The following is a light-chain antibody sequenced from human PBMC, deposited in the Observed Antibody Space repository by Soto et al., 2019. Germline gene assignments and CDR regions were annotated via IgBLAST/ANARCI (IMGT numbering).Light chain of an antibody. CDR1: QSVSSY. Sequence: EIVLTQSPATRSLSPGERATLSFRASQSVSSYLAWYQQKPGQAPRLLIYDASNRATGIPARFSGSGSGTDFTLTISSLEPEDFAVYYCQQRSNWLITFGQGTRWRL. V-gene: IGKV3-11*01. J-gene: IGKJ5*01. CDR2: DAS. CDR3: QQRSNWLIT.